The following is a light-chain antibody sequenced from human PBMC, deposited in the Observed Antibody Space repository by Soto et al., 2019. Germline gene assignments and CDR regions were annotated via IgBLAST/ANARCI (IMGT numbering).Light chain of an antibody. CDR2: SNN. V-gene: IGLV1-44*01. CDR1: NSNIGSNI. Sequence: QLVLTQPPSASGTPGQRVAISCSGSNSNIGSNIVNWYQQLPGTAPKLLIYSNNQRPSGVPDRFSGSKSGTSASLAISGLQSEDEADYYCAAWDDSLNGVVFGGGTKLTVL. CDR3: AAWDDSLNGVV. J-gene: IGLJ3*02.